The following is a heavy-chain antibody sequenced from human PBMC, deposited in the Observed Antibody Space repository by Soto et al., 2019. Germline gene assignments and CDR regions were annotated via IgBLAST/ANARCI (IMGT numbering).Heavy chain of an antibody. CDR2: IIPIFGTA. CDR3: ARGGIAAAGTVAYYYYGMDV. Sequence: SVKVSCKASGGTFSSYAISWTRQAPGQGLEWMGGIIPIFGTANYAQKFQGRVTMTTDTSTSTAYMELRSLRSDDTAVYYCARGGIAAAGTVAYYYYGMDVWGQGTTVTVSS. D-gene: IGHD6-13*01. J-gene: IGHJ6*02. CDR1: GGTFSSYA. V-gene: IGHV1-69*05.